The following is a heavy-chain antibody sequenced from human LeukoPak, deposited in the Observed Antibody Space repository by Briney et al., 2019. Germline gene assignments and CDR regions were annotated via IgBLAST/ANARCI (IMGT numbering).Heavy chain of an antibody. CDR3: ANKRTPVAGTNYFDY. CDR1: GFTFSSYA. D-gene: IGHD6-19*01. Sequence: PGGSLRLSCAASGFTFSSYAMSWVRQAPGKGLEWVSAVSAGGDNTYYAESVRGRFTISRDNSKNTVYLQMTSVTAEDTARYYCANKRTPVAGTNYFDYWGQGILVTASS. J-gene: IGHJ4*02. V-gene: IGHV3-23*01. CDR2: VSAGGDNT.